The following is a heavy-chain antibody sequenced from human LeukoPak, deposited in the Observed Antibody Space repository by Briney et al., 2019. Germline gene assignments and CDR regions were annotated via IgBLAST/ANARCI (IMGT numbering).Heavy chain of an antibody. V-gene: IGHV3-74*03. CDR1: GFTFSSYS. CDR3: ARGGSGNFYY. D-gene: IGHD1-26*01. J-gene: IGHJ4*02. Sequence: GGSLRLSCAASGFTFSSYSMNWVRQAPGKGLVWVSRIGSDGGSTTYADSVKGRFTISRDNAKNTLYLQMTSLRAEDTAVYYCARGGSGNFYYWGQGTLVTVSS. CDR2: IGSDGGST.